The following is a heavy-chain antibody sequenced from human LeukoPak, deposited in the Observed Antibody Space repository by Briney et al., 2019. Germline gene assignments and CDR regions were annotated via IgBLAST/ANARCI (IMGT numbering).Heavy chain of an antibody. CDR3: ARVPKLLFDWLPTNWFDP. Sequence: PGGSLRLSCAASGFTFSSYWMSWVRQAPGKGLEWVANIKQDGSVKYYVDSVKGRFTISRDNAKNSLYLQMNSLRAEDTAVYYCARVPKLLFDWLPTNWFDPWGQGTLVTVSS. J-gene: IGHJ5*02. CDR2: IKQDGSVK. V-gene: IGHV3-7*01. D-gene: IGHD3-9*01. CDR1: GFTFSSYW.